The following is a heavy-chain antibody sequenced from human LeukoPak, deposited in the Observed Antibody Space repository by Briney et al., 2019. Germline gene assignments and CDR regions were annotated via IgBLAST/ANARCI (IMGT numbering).Heavy chain of an antibody. CDR1: GGSISSFY. CDR2: IYYSGST. CDR3: ASGPTVVAFDC. Sequence: PSETLSLTCTVSGGSISSFYWSWVRQPPGKGLEWIGFIYYSGSTNYNPSPKSRVTISVDTSKNQFSLKLSSVTAADTAVYYCASGPTVVAFDCWGQGALVTVSS. J-gene: IGHJ4*02. V-gene: IGHV4-59*01. D-gene: IGHD4-17*01.